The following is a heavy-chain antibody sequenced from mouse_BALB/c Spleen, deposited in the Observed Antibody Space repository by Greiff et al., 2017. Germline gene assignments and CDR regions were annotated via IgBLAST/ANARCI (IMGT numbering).Heavy chain of an antibody. CDR2: IWAGGST. J-gene: IGHJ3*01. Sequence: QVQLQQSGPGLVAPSQSLSITCTVSGFSLTSYGVHWVRQPPGKGLEWLGVIWAGGSTNYNSALMSRLSNSKDNSKSQVFLKMNSLQTDDTAMYYCARNPDYPFAYWGQGTLVTVSA. V-gene: IGHV2-9*02. D-gene: IGHD2-4*01. CDR3: ARNPDYPFAY. CDR1: GFSLTSYG.